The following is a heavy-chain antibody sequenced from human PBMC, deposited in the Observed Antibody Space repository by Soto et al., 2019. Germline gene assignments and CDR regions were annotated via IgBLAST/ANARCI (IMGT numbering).Heavy chain of an antibody. CDR2: TKAKAYSYTT. Sequence: EVQPVESGGGLVQPGGSLRLSCAASGITLSDHFIDWVRQAPGKGLDWVGRTKAKAYSYTTEYAASVKGRFTISRDDSENSVYLQMNSLKSEDTAVYYCASIRGGMGYWGQGTLVTVSP. D-gene: IGHD3-10*01. CDR1: GITLSDHF. CDR3: ASIRGGMGY. J-gene: IGHJ4*02. V-gene: IGHV3-72*01.